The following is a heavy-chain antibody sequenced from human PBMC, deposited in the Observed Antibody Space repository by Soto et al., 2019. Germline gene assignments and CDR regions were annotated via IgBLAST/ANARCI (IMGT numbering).Heavy chain of an antibody. J-gene: IGHJ6*03. D-gene: IGHD3-3*01. CDR2: IKQDGSEK. Sequence: EVQLVESGGGLVQPGGSLRLSCAASGFTFSSYWMSWVRQAPGKGLEWVANIKQDGSEKYYVDSVKGRFTISRDNAKNALYLQMNSLRAEETAVYYCARVNYDFWSGYFPSGDYYYYYMDVWGKGTTVTVSS. CDR1: GFTFSSYW. CDR3: ARVNYDFWSGYFPSGDYYYYYMDV. V-gene: IGHV3-7*01.